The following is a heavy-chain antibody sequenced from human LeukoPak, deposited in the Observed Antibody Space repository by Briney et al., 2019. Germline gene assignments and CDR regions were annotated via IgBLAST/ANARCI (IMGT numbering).Heavy chain of an antibody. Sequence: SGGSLRLSCAASGFTFSSYGMHWVRQAPGKGLEWVAVIWYDGSNKYYADSVKGRFTISRDNSKNTLYLQMNSLRAEDTAVYYCARGIHDFWSGNRGGIDPWGQGTLVTVSS. J-gene: IGHJ5*02. V-gene: IGHV3-33*01. CDR1: GFTFSSYG. CDR2: IWYDGSNK. CDR3: ARGIHDFWSGNRGGIDP. D-gene: IGHD3-3*01.